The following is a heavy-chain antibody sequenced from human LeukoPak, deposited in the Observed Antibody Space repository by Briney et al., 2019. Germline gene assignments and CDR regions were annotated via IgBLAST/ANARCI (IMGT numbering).Heavy chain of an antibody. V-gene: IGHV3-48*04. D-gene: IGHD4-17*01. CDR2: ISSSSSAI. CDR3: ARDLYGDSPHFDY. Sequence: QSGGSLRLSCAASGFTFSSYSMNWVRQAPGKGLEWVSYISSSSSAIYYADSVKGRFTISRDNAKNSLYLQMNSLRAEDTAVYYCARDLYGDSPHFDYWGQGTLVTVSS. J-gene: IGHJ4*02. CDR1: GFTFSSYS.